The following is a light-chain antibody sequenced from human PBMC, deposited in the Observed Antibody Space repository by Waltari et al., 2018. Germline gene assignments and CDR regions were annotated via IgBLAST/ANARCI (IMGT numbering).Light chain of an antibody. CDR3: QQYFSYPRT. V-gene: IGKV4-1*01. CDR2: WGS. CDR1: QTVLYNYNNKNH. Sequence: DIVMTQSPDSLAVSLGERATINCKSSQTVLYNYNNKNHVAWFQQKPGQPPKLLISWGSTRESGVPDRFSGSGSGTAFTLTISNLQAEDEAVYYCQQYFSYPRTFGLGTKVEI. J-gene: IGKJ2*01.